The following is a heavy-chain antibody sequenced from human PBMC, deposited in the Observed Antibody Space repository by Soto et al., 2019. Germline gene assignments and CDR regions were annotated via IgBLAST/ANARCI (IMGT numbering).Heavy chain of an antibody. Sequence: GGSLRLSCAASGFSFSCYAVTWVRQAPGKGLEWVSAISGSGSSTYYADSVKGRLTISRDNSKNTLYLQMNSLRAGDTAVYYCAKTESFNGYYNAFDCWGQGTRVTVSS. CDR1: GFSFSCYA. J-gene: IGHJ4*02. V-gene: IGHV3-23*01. CDR2: ISGSGSST. CDR3: AKTESFNGYYNAFDC. D-gene: IGHD3-9*01.